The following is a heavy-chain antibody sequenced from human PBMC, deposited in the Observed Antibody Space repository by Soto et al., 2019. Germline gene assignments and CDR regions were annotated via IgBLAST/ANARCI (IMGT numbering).Heavy chain of an antibody. CDR3: LRLGAGGAYYYYGMDV. CDR1: GGSISSSSYY. CDR2: IYYSGST. J-gene: IGHJ6*02. V-gene: IGHV4-39*01. D-gene: IGHD1-26*01. Sequence: SETLSLTGTVSGGSISSSSYYWGWIRQPPGKGLEWIGSIYYSGSTYYNPSLKSRVTISVDKSKNQFSLKLSSVTAADTAVYYCLRLGAGGAYYYYGMDVWGQGTTVTVSS.